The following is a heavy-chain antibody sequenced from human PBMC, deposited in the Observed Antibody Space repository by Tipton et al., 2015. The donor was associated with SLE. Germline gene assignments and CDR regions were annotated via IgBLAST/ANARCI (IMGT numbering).Heavy chain of an antibody. CDR2: VYHTGST. CDR1: SGSISSYY. V-gene: IGHV4-59*01. Sequence: TLSLTCTVSSGSISSYYWSWIRQPPGKGLEWIGCVYHTGSTNYNPSLKSRVIISVDTSKNQFSLKLNSVTAADTAVYYCAGYYYDSSVGAFDIWGQGTMVTVSS. J-gene: IGHJ3*02. CDR3: AGYYYDSSVGAFDI. D-gene: IGHD3-22*01.